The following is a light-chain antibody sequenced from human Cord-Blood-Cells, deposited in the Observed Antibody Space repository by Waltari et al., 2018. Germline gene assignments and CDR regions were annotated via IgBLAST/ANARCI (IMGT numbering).Light chain of an antibody. CDR1: QGISKY. Sequence: DIQMTQSPSSLSASVGDRVTIPCRASQGISKYLAWYQQKLGKVPKLLFYAASTLQSGVPSRFSSSSSGTDFTLTISRLQPEDVATYYCQKYNSAPFTFGPGTKVDIK. J-gene: IGKJ3*01. V-gene: IGKV1-27*01. CDR3: QKYNSAPFT. CDR2: AAS.